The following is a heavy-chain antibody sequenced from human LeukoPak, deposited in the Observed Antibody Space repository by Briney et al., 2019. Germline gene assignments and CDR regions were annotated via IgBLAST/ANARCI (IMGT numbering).Heavy chain of an antibody. CDR2: IYHSGST. CDR1: GYSISSGYY. CDR3: AREGGGYSYGYPQNYFDY. D-gene: IGHD5-18*01. V-gene: IGHV4-38-2*02. Sequence: SETLSLTCTVSGYSISSGYYWGWIRQPPGKGLEWIGSIYHSGSTYYNPSLKSRVTISVDTSKNQFSLKLSSVTAADTAVYYCAREGGGYSYGYPQNYFDYWGQGTLVTVSS. J-gene: IGHJ4*02.